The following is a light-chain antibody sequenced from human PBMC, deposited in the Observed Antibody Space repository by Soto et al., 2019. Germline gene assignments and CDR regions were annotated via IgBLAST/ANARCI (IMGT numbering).Light chain of an antibody. CDR2: GAS. Sequence: EIVLTQSPGTLSLSPGERATLSCRASQSVSSNYLAWYRRKPGQAPRLLIYGASYRATDIPGRFSGSGSGTXXXLXXTXXEPEDFAVYXXQQYGSSPPTFGPGTRVEIK. V-gene: IGKV3-20*01. CDR1: QSVSSNY. CDR3: QQYGSSPPT. J-gene: IGKJ1*01.